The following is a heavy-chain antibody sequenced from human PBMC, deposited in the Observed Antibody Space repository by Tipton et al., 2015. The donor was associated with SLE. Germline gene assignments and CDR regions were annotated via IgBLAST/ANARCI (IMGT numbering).Heavy chain of an antibody. CDR1: GFTVTSHE. CDR2: ISSSGRTI. V-gene: IGHV3-48*03. Sequence: SLRLSCAASGFTVTSHEMNWVRQAPGKGLEWLSYISSSGRTIYYADSVKGRFTISRDNAKKSLYLQMNSLRAEDTAVYYCARDREEGSGMDVWGQGTTVTVS. J-gene: IGHJ6*02. CDR3: ARDREEGSGMDV.